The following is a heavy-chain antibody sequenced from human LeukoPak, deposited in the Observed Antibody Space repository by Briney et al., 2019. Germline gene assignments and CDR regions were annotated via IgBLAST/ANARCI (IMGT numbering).Heavy chain of an antibody. CDR2: IRYDGSNK. V-gene: IGHV3-30*02. Sequence: GGSLRLSCAASGFTFSSYSMNWVRQAPGKGLEWVAFIRYDGSNKYYADSVKGRFTISRDNSKNTLYLQMNSLRAEDTAVYYCAKDLHSSGWSARFDYWGQGTLVTVSS. CDR1: GFTFSSYS. J-gene: IGHJ4*02. D-gene: IGHD6-19*01. CDR3: AKDLHSSGWSARFDY.